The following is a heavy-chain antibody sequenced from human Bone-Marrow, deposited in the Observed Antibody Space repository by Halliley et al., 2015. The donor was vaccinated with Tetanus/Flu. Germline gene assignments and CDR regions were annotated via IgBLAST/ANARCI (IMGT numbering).Heavy chain of an antibody. D-gene: IGHD2-15*01. CDR3: ARGYGEYCSDGLRYWLDY. Sequence: YDSGSPNCNPSRKRRVTISLDTSKNQFSLMLSSVTVADTAVYYCARGYGEYCSDGLRYWLDYWGQGTLVTVSS. J-gene: IGHJ4*02. CDR2: YDSGSP. V-gene: IGHV4-59*09.